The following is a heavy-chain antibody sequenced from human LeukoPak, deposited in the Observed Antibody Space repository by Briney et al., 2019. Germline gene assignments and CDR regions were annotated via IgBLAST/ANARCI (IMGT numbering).Heavy chain of an antibody. Sequence: GESLKISCKGSGYSFTNYWIAWVRQMPGKGLEWMGIIHPSDSDTRYSPSFQGHVTISTDKSFNTAYLQWSSLKASDTAMYFCARNYGSGHRYFDYWGQGTLVTVSS. D-gene: IGHD3-10*01. CDR2: IHPSDSDT. V-gene: IGHV5-51*01. CDR3: ARNYGSGHRYFDY. J-gene: IGHJ4*02. CDR1: GYSFTNYW.